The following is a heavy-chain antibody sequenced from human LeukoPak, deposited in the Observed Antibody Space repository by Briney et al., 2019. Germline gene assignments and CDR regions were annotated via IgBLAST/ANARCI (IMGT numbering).Heavy chain of an antibody. CDR1: GYSFTSYW. CDR2: IDPSDSYT. J-gene: IGHJ6*04. CDR3: ARLKLVRGSYCYGMDV. D-gene: IGHD3-10*01. Sequence: GESLKISCKGSGYSFTSYWISWVRQMPGKGLEWMGRIDPSDSYTNYSPSFQGHVTISADKSISTAYLQWSSLKASDTAMYYCARLKLVRGSYCYGMDVWGKGTTVTVSS. V-gene: IGHV5-10-1*01.